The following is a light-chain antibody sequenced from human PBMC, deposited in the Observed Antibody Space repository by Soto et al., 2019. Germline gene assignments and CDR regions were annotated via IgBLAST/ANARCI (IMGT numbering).Light chain of an antibody. Sequence: QSVLTQPASVSGSPGQSITISCTGTTSDVGGYNYVSWYQQHPGKAPRLIIYEVTKWPSGVSTRFSGSKSGNTASLTISGLQAEDEADYYCSSYTDRSTVLFGGGTQLTVL. CDR1: TSDVGGYNY. CDR2: EVT. J-gene: IGLJ2*01. V-gene: IGLV2-14*01. CDR3: SSYTDRSTVL.